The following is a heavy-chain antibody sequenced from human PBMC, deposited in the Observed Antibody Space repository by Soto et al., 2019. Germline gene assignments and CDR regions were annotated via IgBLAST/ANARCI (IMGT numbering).Heavy chain of an antibody. J-gene: IGHJ4*02. CDR1: GYTFTSYG. CDR2: ISAYNGNT. Sequence: QVQLVQSGAEVKKPGASVKVSCKASGYTFTSYGISWVRQAPGQGLEWMGWISAYNGNTNYAQKLQGRVTMTTDTSTSTAYMELRSLRSDDTSVYYCARDSVYYDILTVYHPRYYFDYWGQGTLVTVSS. CDR3: ARDSVYYDILTVYHPRYYFDY. V-gene: IGHV1-18*01. D-gene: IGHD3-9*01.